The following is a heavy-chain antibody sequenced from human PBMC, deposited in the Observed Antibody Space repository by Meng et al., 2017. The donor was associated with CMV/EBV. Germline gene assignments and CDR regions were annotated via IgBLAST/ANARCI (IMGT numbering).Heavy chain of an antibody. D-gene: IGHD2-15*01. Sequence: GESLKISCKGSGYSFTSYWIGWVRQMPGKGLEWMGIIYPGASDTRYGPSFQGQVTISADKSISTAYLQWSSLKASDTAMYYCARRSPTHYCSGGSCYLDYWGQGTLVTVSS. J-gene: IGHJ4*02. CDR2: IYPGASDT. CDR3: ARRSPTHYCSGGSCYLDY. V-gene: IGHV5-51*01. CDR1: GYSFTSYW.